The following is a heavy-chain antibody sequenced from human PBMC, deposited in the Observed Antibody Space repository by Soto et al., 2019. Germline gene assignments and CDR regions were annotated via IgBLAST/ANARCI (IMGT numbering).Heavy chain of an antibody. J-gene: IGHJ6*02. D-gene: IGHD3-16*01. CDR2: ISGSGSST. CDR1: GFIFSSNA. CDR3: AKDVIRSPARVLSPYGMDV. V-gene: IGHV3-23*01. Sequence: PGGTLRLSCAASGFIFSSNAMNWVWKAPPTGMEWVSGISGSGSSTYYEGCVKGRFTISRDHSKNTVYLQMNSLRAEDTAVYYCAKDVIRSPARVLSPYGMDVWGQGTTVTVSS.